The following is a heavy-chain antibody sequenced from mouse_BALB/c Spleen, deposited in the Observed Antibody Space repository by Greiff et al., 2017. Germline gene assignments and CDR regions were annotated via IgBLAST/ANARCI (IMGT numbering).Heavy chain of an antibody. CDR2: IWGDGST. D-gene: IGHD2-4*01. J-gene: IGHJ2*01. Sequence: QVQLQQSGPGLVAPSQSLSITCTVSGFSLTGYGVNWVRQPPGTGLEWLGMIWGDGSTDYNSALKSRLSISKDNSKSQVFLKMNSLQTDDTARYYCARGDYDGGYFDYWGQGTTLTVSS. V-gene: IGHV2-6-7*01. CDR1: GFSLTGYG. CDR3: ARGDYDGGYFDY.